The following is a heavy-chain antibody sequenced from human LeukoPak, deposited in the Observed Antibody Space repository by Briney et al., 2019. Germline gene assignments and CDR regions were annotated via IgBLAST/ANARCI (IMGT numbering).Heavy chain of an antibody. CDR3: ARDLPPYYDSSGYTLGHDAFDI. CDR1: GGSVSSGSYY. V-gene: IGHV4-61*01. CDR2: IYYSGST. J-gene: IGHJ3*02. Sequence: SETLSLTCTVSGGSVSSGSYYWSWIRQPPGKGLEWIGYIYYSGSTYYNPSLKSRVTISVDTSKNQFSLKLSSVTAADTAVYYCARDLPPYYDSSGYTLGHDAFDIWGQGTMVTVSS. D-gene: IGHD3-22*01.